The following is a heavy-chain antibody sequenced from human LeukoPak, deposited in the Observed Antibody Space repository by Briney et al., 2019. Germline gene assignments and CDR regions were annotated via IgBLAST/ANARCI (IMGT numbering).Heavy chain of an antibody. D-gene: IGHD3/OR15-3a*01. Sequence: ASVKVSCKASGYTFTGKFIHWVRQAPGQGLEWMGWIDPNSGGTDYAQKFRGRVTMTRDTSTSTAYMDLSSLISDDTAVYYCARDREGLAYFDYWGQGTLDTVSS. CDR3: ARDREGLAYFDY. CDR1: GYTFTGKF. CDR2: IDPNSGGT. V-gene: IGHV1-2*02. J-gene: IGHJ4*02.